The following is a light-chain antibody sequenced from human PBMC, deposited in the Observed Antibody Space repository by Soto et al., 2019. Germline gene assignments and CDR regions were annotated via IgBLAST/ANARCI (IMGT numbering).Light chain of an antibody. CDR1: QSIGDT. CDR3: QQYGSSSWT. CDR2: GAS. Sequence: EIVMTQSPATLSVSPGGRATLSCRASQSIGDTLAWYQQKPGQAPRLLIYGASSRATGIPDRFSGSGSGTDFTLTISRLEPEDFAVYYCQQYGSSSWTFGQGTKVDIK. V-gene: IGKV3-20*01. J-gene: IGKJ1*01.